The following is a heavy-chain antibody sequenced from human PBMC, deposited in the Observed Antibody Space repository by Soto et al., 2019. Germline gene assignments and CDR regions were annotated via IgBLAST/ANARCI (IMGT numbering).Heavy chain of an antibody. V-gene: IGHV4-34*01. Sequence: PSETLSLTCAVYGGSFSGYYWSWIRQPPRKGLEWIVEINHSESTNYNPSLKSRVTISVDTSKNQFSLKLSSVTAADTAVYYCARGPGPDYDFWSGYLQTAPPGAYYYYYYGMDVWGQGTTVTVSS. J-gene: IGHJ6*02. D-gene: IGHD3-3*01. CDR2: INHSEST. CDR3: ARGPGPDYDFWSGYLQTAPPGAYYYYYYGMDV. CDR1: GGSFSGYY.